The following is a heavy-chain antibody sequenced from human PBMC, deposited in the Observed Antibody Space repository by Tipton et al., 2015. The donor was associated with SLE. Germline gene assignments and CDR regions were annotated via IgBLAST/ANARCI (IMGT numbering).Heavy chain of an antibody. CDR1: GYEFSNYW. D-gene: IGHD3-9*01. J-gene: IGHJ6*02. CDR2: IYPRDSDT. Sequence: QSGAEVKKPGESLKISCKGSGYEFSNYWIAWVRQMPGKGLEWMGIIYPRDSDTRYSPSLQGQVTISADKSISTAYLQWSSLQASDTAMYYCARQDSNVLTGYRFGLDVWGQGTTVTVSS. V-gene: IGHV5-51*01. CDR3: ARQDSNVLTGYRFGLDV.